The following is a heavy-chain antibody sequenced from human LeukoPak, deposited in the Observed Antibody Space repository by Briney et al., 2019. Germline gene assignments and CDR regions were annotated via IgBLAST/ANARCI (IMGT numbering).Heavy chain of an antibody. CDR2: INHSGST. CDR3: ARGRYYGSGSYYNVRSWFDP. CDR1: GGSFSGYY. V-gene: IGHV4-34*01. D-gene: IGHD3-10*01. J-gene: IGHJ5*02. Sequence: RTSETLSLTCAVYGGSFSGYYWSWIRQPPGKGLEWIGEINHSGSTNYNPSLKSRVTISVDTSKNQFSLKLSSVTAADTAVYYCARGRYYGSGSYYNVRSWFDPWGQGTLVTVSS.